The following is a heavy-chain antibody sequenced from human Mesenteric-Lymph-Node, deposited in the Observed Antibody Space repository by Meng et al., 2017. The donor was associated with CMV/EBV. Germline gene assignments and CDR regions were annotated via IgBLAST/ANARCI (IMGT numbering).Heavy chain of an antibody. CDR3: ARDSLGIATRPVFDY. J-gene: IGHJ4*02. Sequence: SETLSLTCTVSGGSISSYYWTWIRQPPGKGLEWIGYVYYSGSTNYNPSLKSRVTISVDTSKNQFSLKLSSVTAADTAVYYCARDSLGIATRPVFDYWGQGSLVTVSS. D-gene: IGHD6-6*01. V-gene: IGHV4-59*01. CDR2: VYYSGST. CDR1: GGSISSYY.